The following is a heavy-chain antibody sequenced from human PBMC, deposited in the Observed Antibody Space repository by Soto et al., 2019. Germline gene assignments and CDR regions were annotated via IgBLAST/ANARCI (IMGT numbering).Heavy chain of an antibody. V-gene: IGHV1-69*12. J-gene: IGHJ4*02. D-gene: IGHD3-22*01. Sequence: QVQLVQSGAEVKKPGSSVKVSCKASGGTFSSYAISWVRQAPGQGLEWMGGIIPIFGTANYAQKFQGRVTITADESKSTAYMELSSLRSEDTAVYYCASATYYYDSSGPPYFDYWGQGTLVTVSS. CDR1: GGTFSSYA. CDR3: ASATYYYDSSGPPYFDY. CDR2: IIPIFGTA.